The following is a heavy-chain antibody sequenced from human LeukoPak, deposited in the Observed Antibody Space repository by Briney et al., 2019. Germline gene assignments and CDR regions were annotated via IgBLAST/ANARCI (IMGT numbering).Heavy chain of an antibody. CDR2: IYDSGST. V-gene: IGHV4-59*08. Sequence: SETLSLTCTVSGGSISSYYWSWIRQPPGKGLEWIGHIYDSGSTNYNPSLKSRVTMTVDTSKNQFALKLTSVTAADTAVYYCARHSTGYPGDAFYIWGQGRMVTVSS. J-gene: IGHJ3*02. D-gene: IGHD3-22*01. CDR1: GGSISSYY. CDR3: ARHSTGYPGDAFYI.